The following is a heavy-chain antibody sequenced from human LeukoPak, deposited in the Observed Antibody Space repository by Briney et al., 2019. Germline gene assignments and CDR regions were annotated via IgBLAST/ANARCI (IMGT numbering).Heavy chain of an antibody. V-gene: IGHV1-46*01. CDR3: TRVRGALGSDYGMDV. J-gene: IGHJ6*02. CDR2: INPSGGST. D-gene: IGHD7-27*01. CDR1: GYTFINYY. Sequence: GASVKVSCKASGYTFINYYMHRVRQAPGQGLEWMGIINPSGGSTSYAQKFQGRVTMTRDTSTNTAYMELTSLRSDDTAVYYCTRVRGALGSDYGMDVWGQGTTVTVSS.